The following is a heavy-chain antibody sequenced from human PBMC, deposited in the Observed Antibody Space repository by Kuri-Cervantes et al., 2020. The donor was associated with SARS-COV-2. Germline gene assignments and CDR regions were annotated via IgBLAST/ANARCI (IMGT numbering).Heavy chain of an antibody. D-gene: IGHD4-11*01. J-gene: IGHJ6*02. CDR1: GFTFSSYA. CDR2: ISGSGGST. Sequence: GESLRLSCAASGFTFSSYAMSWVRQAPGKGLEWVSAISGSGGSTYYAGSVKGRFTISRENAKNSLYLQMNSLRAGDTAVYYCARESNYGYYYYGMDVWGQGTTVTVSS. V-gene: IGHV3-23*01. CDR3: ARESNYGYYYYGMDV.